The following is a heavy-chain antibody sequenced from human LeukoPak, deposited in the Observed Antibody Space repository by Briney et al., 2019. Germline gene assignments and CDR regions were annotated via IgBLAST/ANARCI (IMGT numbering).Heavy chain of an antibody. J-gene: IGHJ4*02. CDR3: AREGARWYFDY. CDR1: GFTFSSYA. CDR2: ISYDGSNK. D-gene: IGHD4-23*01. Sequence: GGSLRLSCAASGFTFSSYAMHWVRQAPGKGLEWVAVISYDGSNKYYADSVKGRFTISRDNSKNTLYLQMNSLRAEDTAVYYCAREGARWYFDYWGQGTLVTVSS. V-gene: IGHV3-30*04.